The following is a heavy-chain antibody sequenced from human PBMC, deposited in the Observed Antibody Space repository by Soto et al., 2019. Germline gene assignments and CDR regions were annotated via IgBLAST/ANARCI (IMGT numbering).Heavy chain of an antibody. CDR1: GGSISSGGYY. V-gene: IGHV4-31*02. J-gene: IGHJ6*02. CDR3: ARFTFHYGMDV. Sequence: PSETLSLTCTVSGGSISSGGYYWSWIRQHPGKGLEWIGYIYYSGSTYYNPSLKSRVTISVDTSKNQFSLKLSSVTAADTAVYYCARFTFHYGMDVWGQGTTVTVSS. CDR2: IYYSGST.